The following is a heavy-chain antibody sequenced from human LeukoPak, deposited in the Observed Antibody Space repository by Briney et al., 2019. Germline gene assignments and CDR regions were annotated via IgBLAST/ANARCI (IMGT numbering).Heavy chain of an antibody. Sequence: AGESLKISCKGSGYSFASYWISWVRQMPGKGLEWMGRIDPSDSYTNYSPSFQGHVTISADKSISTAYLQWSSLKASDTAMYYCASSLYSSGWSNAFDIWGQGTMVTVSS. CDR3: ASSLYSSGWSNAFDI. J-gene: IGHJ3*02. D-gene: IGHD6-19*01. V-gene: IGHV5-10-1*01. CDR2: IDPSDSYT. CDR1: GYSFASYW.